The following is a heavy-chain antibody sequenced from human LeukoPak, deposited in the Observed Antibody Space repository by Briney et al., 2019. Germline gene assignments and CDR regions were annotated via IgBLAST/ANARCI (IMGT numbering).Heavy chain of an antibody. CDR2: IYYSGST. J-gene: IGHJ4*02. CDR1: GGSISSGDYY. Sequence: SETLSLTCTVSGGSISSGDYYWSWIRQPPGKGLEWIGYIYYSGSTYYNPSLKSRVTISADTSKNQFSLKLSSVTAAETAVYYCARTHSDCSSTSCYSVANYYFDYWGQGTLVTVSS. V-gene: IGHV4-30-4*08. D-gene: IGHD2-2*01. CDR3: ARTHSDCSSTSCYSVANYYFDY.